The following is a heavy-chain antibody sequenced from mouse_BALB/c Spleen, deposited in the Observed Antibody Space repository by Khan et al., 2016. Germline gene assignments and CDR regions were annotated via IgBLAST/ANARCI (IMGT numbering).Heavy chain of an antibody. CDR3: ARYGNGYYLSYFDY. J-gene: IGHJ2*01. D-gene: IGHD2-3*01. CDR2: ISYSGSN. CDR1: GDSITSGY. V-gene: IGHV3-8*02. Sequence: VQLKESGPSLVKPSQTLSLTCSVTGDSITSGYWNWIRKFPGNKLEYMGYISYSGSNYYNPSLKSRISLTRDTSKNQYYLQLNSVTTEDKATYSCARYGNGYYLSYFDYWGQGTTLTVSS.